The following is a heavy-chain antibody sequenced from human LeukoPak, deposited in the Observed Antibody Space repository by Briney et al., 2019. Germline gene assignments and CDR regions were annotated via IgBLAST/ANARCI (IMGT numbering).Heavy chain of an antibody. Sequence: GGSLRLSCTASGFTFTNAWMTWVRQAPGKGLEWVGRIKSKTDGGTTDYAAPVKGRFTISRDDSKNTLFLQMNSLKAEDTAIYYCTTETYSSSWYGTWFDPWGQGTLVTVSS. CDR3: TTETYSSSWYGTWFDP. V-gene: IGHV3-15*01. J-gene: IGHJ5*02. CDR1: GFTFTNAW. D-gene: IGHD6-13*01. CDR2: IKSKTDGGTT.